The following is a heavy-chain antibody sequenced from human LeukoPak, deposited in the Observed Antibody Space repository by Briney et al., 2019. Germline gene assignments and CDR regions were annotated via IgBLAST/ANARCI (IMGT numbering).Heavy chain of an antibody. J-gene: IGHJ4*02. CDR2: IYYRGST. CDR3: ARHGRRGYGLSGFDC. D-gene: IGHD1-26*01. V-gene: IGHV4-39*01. CDR1: GGSISSGDYY. Sequence: SQTLSLTCTVSGGSISSGDYYWGWIRQPPGKGLEWIGSIYYRGSTHYNPSLKSRVTISVDTSKNQFSLKPSSVTAADTAVYYCARHGRRGYGLSGFDCWGQGTLVTVSS.